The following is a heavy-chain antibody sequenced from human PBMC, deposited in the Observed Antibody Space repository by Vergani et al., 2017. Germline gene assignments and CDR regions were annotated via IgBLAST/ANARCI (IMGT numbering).Heavy chain of an antibody. V-gene: IGHV3-15*07. CDR2: IKSKTDGGTT. CDR3: AKEPFELWFYFDY. D-gene: IGHD5-18*01. CDR1: GYSISSGYY. J-gene: IGHJ4*02. Sequence: VQLQESGPGLVKPSETLSLTCTVSGYSISSGYYWGWVRQAPGKGLEWVGRIKSKTDGGTTDYAAPVKGRFTISRDDSKNTLYLQMNSLRAEDTAVYYCAKEPFELWFYFDYWGQGTLVTVSS.